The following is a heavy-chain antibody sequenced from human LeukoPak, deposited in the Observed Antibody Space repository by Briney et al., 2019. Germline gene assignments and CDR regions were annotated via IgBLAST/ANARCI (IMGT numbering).Heavy chain of an antibody. CDR3: ARGYDSNGYIYYYYYMDV. CDR2: IFHSESV. J-gene: IGHJ6*03. Sequence: SETLSLTCAVSGVSISTNTWWSWVRQTPGKGLEWIGEIFHSESVNSNPSLKSRLTISVDTSKNQFSLKLSSVTAADTAVYYCARGYDSNGYIYYYYYMDVWGKGTTVTVSS. CDR1: GVSISTNTW. D-gene: IGHD3-22*01. V-gene: IGHV4-4*02.